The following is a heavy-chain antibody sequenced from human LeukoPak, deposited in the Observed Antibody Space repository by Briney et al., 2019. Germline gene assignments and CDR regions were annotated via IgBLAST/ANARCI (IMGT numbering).Heavy chain of an antibody. CDR2: IIPIFGTA. CDR1: GGTFSSYA. J-gene: IGHJ4*02. D-gene: IGHD6-19*01. CDR3: ARDSSGWYYFDY. Sequence: SVKVSCKASGGTFSSYAISWVRQAPGQGLEWMGGIIPIFGTANYAQKFQGRVAITTDESTSTAYMELSSLRSEDTAVYYCARDSSGWYYFDYWGQGTLVTVSS. V-gene: IGHV1-69*05.